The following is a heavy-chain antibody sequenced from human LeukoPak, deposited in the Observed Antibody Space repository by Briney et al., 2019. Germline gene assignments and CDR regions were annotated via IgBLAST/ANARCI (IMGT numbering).Heavy chain of an antibody. D-gene: IGHD4-11*01. V-gene: IGHV3-23*01. CDR1: GFTLRNYG. CDR2: VHGSGSEYTT. Sequence: PGGSLRLSCATSGFTLRNYGMSWVRQAPGKRLEWVSGVHGSGSEYTTFYAVSVKGRFTISRDDSKSILYLHIKSLRVEDTAIYYCTSDYPLYYYYMDVWGKGTTVTVSS. CDR3: TSDYPLYYYYMDV. J-gene: IGHJ6*03.